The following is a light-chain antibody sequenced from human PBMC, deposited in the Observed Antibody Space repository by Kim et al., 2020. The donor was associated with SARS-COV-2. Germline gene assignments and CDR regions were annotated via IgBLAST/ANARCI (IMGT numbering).Light chain of an antibody. CDR1: QSITRL. V-gene: IGKV1-5*01. Sequence: ASVGDRVTITCRASQSITRLLAWYQQKPGKAPKLLIYDASSLQSGVPSRFSGSGSGIEFTLTISSLQPDDFATYYCQQYKRSRGTFGQGTKVEIK. J-gene: IGKJ1*01. CDR3: QQYKRSRGT. CDR2: DAS.